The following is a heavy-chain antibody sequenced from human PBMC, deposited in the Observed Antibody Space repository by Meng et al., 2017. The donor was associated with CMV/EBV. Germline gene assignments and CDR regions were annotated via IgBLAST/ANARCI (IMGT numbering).Heavy chain of an antibody. J-gene: IGHJ3*02. CDR2: INWNGGST. V-gene: IGHV3-20*04. CDR1: GFTFDDYG. CDR3: AKPLYYDFWSGSGDHFDI. Sequence: GGSLRLSCAASGFTFDDYGMSWVRQAPGKGLEWVSGINWNGGSTGYADSVKGRFTISRDNAKNTLYLQMNSLRAEDTAVYYCAKPLYYDFWSGSGDHFDIWGQGTMVTVSS. D-gene: IGHD3-3*01.